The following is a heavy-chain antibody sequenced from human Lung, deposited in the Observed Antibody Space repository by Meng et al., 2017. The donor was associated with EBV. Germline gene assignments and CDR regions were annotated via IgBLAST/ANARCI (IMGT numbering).Heavy chain of an antibody. CDR2: INHSGSP. CDR1: DGSFMGYH. J-gene: IGHJ5*02. V-gene: IGHV4-34*01. Sequence: QVQVQQWWSGLLNPSEALSLTCEVYDGSFMGYHWSWIRQPPGKVLEWIGEINHSGSPSYNPSLKGRVTLLVDTSKNQFSLKLTSVTAADTAVYYCATYTGGRFGPWGQGTLVTVSS. CDR3: ATYTGGRFGP. D-gene: IGHD2-2*02.